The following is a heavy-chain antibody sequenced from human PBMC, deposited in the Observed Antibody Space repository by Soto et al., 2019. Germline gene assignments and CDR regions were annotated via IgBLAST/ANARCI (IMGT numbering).Heavy chain of an antibody. CDR1: GFTFSSYW. CDR3: ARDLHVLLWFGELYSGYYYYYSMDV. V-gene: IGHV3-74*01. J-gene: IGHJ6*02. CDR2: INSDGSST. D-gene: IGHD3-10*01. Sequence: GGSLRLSCAASGFTFSSYWMHWVRQAPGKGLVWVSHINSDGSSTSYADSVKGRFTISRDNAKNTLYLQMNSLRAEDTAVYYCARDLHVLLWFGELYSGYYYYYSMDVWGQGTTVTVSS.